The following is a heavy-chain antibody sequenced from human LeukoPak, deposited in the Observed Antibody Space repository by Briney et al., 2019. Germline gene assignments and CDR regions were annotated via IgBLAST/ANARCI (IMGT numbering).Heavy chain of an antibody. J-gene: IGHJ5*02. V-gene: IGHV4-30-4*01. CDR3: ARPYYYDSRIDP. D-gene: IGHD3-22*01. CDR1: GGSISSGDYY. Sequence: PSQTLPLTCTVSGGSISSGDYYWSWIRQPPGKGLEWIAYMYYSGSTYYNPSLKSRVTMSADTSKNQLSLKLSSVTAADTAVYYCARPYYYDSRIDPWGQGILVTVPS. CDR2: MYYSGST.